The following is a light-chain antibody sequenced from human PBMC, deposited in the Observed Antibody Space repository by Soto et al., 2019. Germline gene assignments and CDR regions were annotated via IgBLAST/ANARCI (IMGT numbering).Light chain of an antibody. Sequence: DIQLTQSPSFLSASVGDRVTITCRASQGISSYLAWYQQKPGKAPKLLIFAASTLQNGVPSRFSGSGSGTEFTLTISRLQPEDFATYYCLHLNSYSPDTFGPGTKVDIK. V-gene: IGKV1-9*01. CDR2: AAS. CDR1: QGISSY. CDR3: LHLNSYSPDT. J-gene: IGKJ3*01.